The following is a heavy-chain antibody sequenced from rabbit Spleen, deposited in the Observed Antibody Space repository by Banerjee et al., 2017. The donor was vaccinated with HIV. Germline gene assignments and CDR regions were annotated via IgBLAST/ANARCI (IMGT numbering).Heavy chain of an antibody. D-gene: IGHD8-1*01. CDR2: IDPVFGIA. J-gene: IGHJ4*01. CDR3: ARDGAGGSCVAL. CDR1: GFTLSSYY. V-gene: IGHV1S7*01. Sequence: QLEESAGGLVQPGGSLKLSCKASGFTLSSYYMNWVRQAPGKGLEWIGYIDPVFGIAYYANWVNGRFSISRENAQNTVFLQMTSLTAADTATYFCARDGAGGSCVALWGPGTLVTVS.